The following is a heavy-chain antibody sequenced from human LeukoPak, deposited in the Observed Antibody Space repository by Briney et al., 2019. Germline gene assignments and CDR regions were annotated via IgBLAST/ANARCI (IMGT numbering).Heavy chain of an antibody. CDR2: VYYSGST. D-gene: IGHD2-2*01. Sequence: PSETLSLTCTASGGSISSYYWSWIRQPPGKELEWIGYVYYSGSTNYNPSLKSRVTISVDTSKNQFSLKLSSVTAADTAVYYCARDSSTSDIPWGNWFDPWGQGTLVTVSS. J-gene: IGHJ5*02. CDR3: ARDSSTSDIPWGNWFDP. V-gene: IGHV4-59*01. CDR1: GGSISSYY.